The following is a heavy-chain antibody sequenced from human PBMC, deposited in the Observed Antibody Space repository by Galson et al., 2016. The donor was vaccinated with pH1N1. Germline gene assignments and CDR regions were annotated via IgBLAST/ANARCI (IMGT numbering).Heavy chain of an antibody. J-gene: IGHJ5*02. D-gene: IGHD1-26*01. CDR2: IRSKADSYAT. V-gene: IGHV3-73*01. CDR3: TRPNSGSYEEFWFDP. Sequence: SLRLSCAASGFTFSGSAMHWVRRASGKGLEWVGRIRSKADSYATAYAASVEGRFTISRDDSKNTAYLQMNSLKTEDTAVYYCTRPNSGSYEEFWFDPWGQGTLVTVSS. CDR1: GFTFSGSA.